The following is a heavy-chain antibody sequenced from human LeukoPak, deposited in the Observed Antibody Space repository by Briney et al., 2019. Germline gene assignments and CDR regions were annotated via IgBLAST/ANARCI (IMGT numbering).Heavy chain of an antibody. CDR1: GGTFSSYA. J-gene: IGHJ6*02. CDR3: ASISGVVPAGEGMDV. CDR2: IIPIFGIA. Sequence: ASVKVSCKASGGTFSSYAISWVRQAPGQGLEWMGRIIPIFGIANYAQKFQGRVTITADKSTSTAYMELSSLRSEDTAVYYCASISGVVPAGEGMDVWGQGTTVTVSS. D-gene: IGHD3-3*01. V-gene: IGHV1-69*04.